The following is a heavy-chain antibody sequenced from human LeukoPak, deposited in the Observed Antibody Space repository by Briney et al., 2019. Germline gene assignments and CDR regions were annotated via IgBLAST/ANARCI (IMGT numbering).Heavy chain of an antibody. CDR2: ISSSSSYI. V-gene: IGHV3-21*01. D-gene: IGHD3/OR15-3a*01. Sequence: GGSLRLSCAASGFTFSSYRMNWVRQAPGKGLEWVSSISSSSSYIYYADSAKCRFTISRDNTKNSLYLQMHSLRAEDTAVYYCARDGTGIGYYYAMDVWGQGTTVTVSS. CDR3: ARDGTGIGYYYAMDV. CDR1: GFTFSSYR. J-gene: IGHJ6*02.